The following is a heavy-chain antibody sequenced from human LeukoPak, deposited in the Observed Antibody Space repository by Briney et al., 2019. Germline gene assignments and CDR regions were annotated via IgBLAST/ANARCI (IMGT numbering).Heavy chain of an antibody. CDR1: GFTFSSYA. CDR2: IYSGDTT. V-gene: IGHV3-66*01. J-gene: IGHJ3*02. Sequence: PGGSLRLSCAASGFTFSSYAMSWVRQAPGKGLEWVSVIYSGDTTNYGDSVKGRFTISRDDSKNTLYLQMNSLGAEDTAVYYCARADVWLAFDIWGQGTVVTVSS. CDR3: ARADVWLAFDI. D-gene: IGHD3-10*01.